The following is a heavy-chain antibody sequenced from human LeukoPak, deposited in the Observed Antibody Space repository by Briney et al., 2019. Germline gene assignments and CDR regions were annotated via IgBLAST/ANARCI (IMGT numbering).Heavy chain of an antibody. CDR3: AREGTYYDILTRYSPDY. Sequence: GSLRLSCAASGFTFSRYWMHWVRQAPGKGLVWVSHINSDGSTTSYADSVKGRFTISRDNAKNTLYLQMNSLRAEDTAVYYCAREGTYYDILTRYSPDYWGQGTLVTVSS. V-gene: IGHV3-74*01. CDR1: GFTFSRYW. D-gene: IGHD3-9*01. CDR2: INSDGSTT. J-gene: IGHJ4*02.